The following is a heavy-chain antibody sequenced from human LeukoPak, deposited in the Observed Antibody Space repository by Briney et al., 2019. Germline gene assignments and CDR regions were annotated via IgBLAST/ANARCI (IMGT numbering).Heavy chain of an antibody. CDR3: AKVPIVLMVYATDFDY. J-gene: IGHJ4*02. V-gene: IGHV3-23*01. CDR2: ISGSGGST. CDR1: GFTFSSYA. Sequence: GGSLRLSCAASGFTFSSYAMSWVRQAPGKGLEWVSAISGSGGSTYYADSVKGRFTISRVNSKNTLYLQMNSLRAEDTAVYYCAKVPIVLMVYATDFDYWGQGTLVTVSS. D-gene: IGHD2-8*01.